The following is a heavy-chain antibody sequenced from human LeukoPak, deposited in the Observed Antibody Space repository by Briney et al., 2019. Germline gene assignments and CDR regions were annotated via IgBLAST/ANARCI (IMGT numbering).Heavy chain of an antibody. J-gene: IGHJ4*02. D-gene: IGHD3-22*01. V-gene: IGHV5-51*01. CDR2: IYPGDSDT. CDR1: GYSFTSYW. CDR3: AGRGSHTYYYDSSGYHFDY. Sequence: GESLKISCKGSGYSFTSYWIGWVRQMPGKGLEWVGIIYPGDSDTRYSPSFQGQVTISADKSISTAYLQWSSLKASDTAMYYCAGRGSHTYYYDSSGYHFDYWGQGTLVTVSS.